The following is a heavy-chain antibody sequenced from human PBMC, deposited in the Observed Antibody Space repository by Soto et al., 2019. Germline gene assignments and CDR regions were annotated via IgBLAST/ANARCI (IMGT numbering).Heavy chain of an antibody. D-gene: IGHD3-22*01. V-gene: IGHV3-23*01. CDR2: ISGNGGNI. CDR1: GLTFSNYA. Sequence: PGGSLRLSCAASGLTFSNYAMSWVRQAPGKGLEWVSAISGNGGNIYYADSVKGRFTISRDNSKNTLYLQMNSLRAEDTAVYYCTKNSESSAYSSFDYWGQGTLVTVSS. J-gene: IGHJ4*02. CDR3: TKNSESSAYSSFDY.